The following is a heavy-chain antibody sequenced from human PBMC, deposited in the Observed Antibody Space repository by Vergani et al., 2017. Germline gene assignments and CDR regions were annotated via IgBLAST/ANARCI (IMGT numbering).Heavy chain of an antibody. CDR2: IYPGDSDT. J-gene: IGHJ4*02. V-gene: IGHV5-51*03. CDR3: ASSRAIWFADY. Sequence: EVQLLESGGGLVQPGESLKISCKGSGYSFTRFWIGWVRQMPGKGLEWMGIIYPGDSDTRYSPSFQGQVTISADQSISTAYLQWSSLKASDTAIYYCASSRAIWFADYWGQGTLVTVSS. D-gene: IGHD3-10*01. CDR1: GYSFTRFW.